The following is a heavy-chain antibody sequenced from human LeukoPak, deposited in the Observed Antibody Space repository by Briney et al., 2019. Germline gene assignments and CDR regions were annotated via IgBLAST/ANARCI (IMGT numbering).Heavy chain of an antibody. CDR2: INPKNGDP. V-gene: IGHV1-2*02. J-gene: IGHJ4*02. D-gene: IGHD4-11*01. CDR3: ARDPGHDTSNYGGLDF. CDR1: GYTFTGYY. Sequence: ASVKVSCKASGYTFTGYYMHWVRQAPGQGLEWMGWINPKNGDPIYVQKFQGRVTLTRDTSIDTVYLELSSLKSDDTAVYYCARDPGHDTSNYGGLDFWGQGTLVTVSS.